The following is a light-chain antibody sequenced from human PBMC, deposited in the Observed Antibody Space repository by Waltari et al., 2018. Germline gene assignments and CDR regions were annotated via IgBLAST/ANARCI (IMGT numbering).Light chain of an antibody. Sequence: QSALAQPASVSGSPGQSITISSTGTRTDVGAYDYVSWSQQHPGKAPRLIIYDVNHRPSGLPDRFSGSKSGNTASLSISGLQAEDEADYYCNSFTTSFTFVFGTGTKVTVL. CDR1: RTDVGAYDY. V-gene: IGLV2-14*03. CDR3: NSFTTSFTFV. CDR2: DVN. J-gene: IGLJ1*01.